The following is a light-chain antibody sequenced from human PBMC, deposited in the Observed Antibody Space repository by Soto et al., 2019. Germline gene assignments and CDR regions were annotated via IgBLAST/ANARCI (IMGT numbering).Light chain of an antibody. J-gene: IGKJ1*01. CDR3: QQFNSYSRV. Sequence: DIQMTQSPSTLSASVGDRVTITCRASQSISNWLAWYQQRPGKSPNLLIFVASKLQSGVPSRFSGSGSGTEFTLTISSLQPDDVATYYCQQFNSYSRVFGQGTKVEIK. CDR2: VAS. V-gene: IGKV1-5*01. CDR1: QSISNW.